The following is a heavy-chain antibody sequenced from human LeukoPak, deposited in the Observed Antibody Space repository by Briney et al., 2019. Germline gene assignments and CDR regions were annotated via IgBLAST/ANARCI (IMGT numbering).Heavy chain of an antibody. J-gene: IGHJ4*02. CDR1: GGSLSSGSDH. Sequence: PSETLSLTCTVSGGSLSSGSDHWSWIRQPAGKGLEWIGCIYTSGSTHYNPSLKSRITISADTSKKQFSLKLSSVTAADTAVYYCVGYTSGKVYWGQGTLVTVSS. CDR2: IYTSGST. V-gene: IGHV4-61*02. D-gene: IGHD3-10*01. CDR3: VGYTSGKVY.